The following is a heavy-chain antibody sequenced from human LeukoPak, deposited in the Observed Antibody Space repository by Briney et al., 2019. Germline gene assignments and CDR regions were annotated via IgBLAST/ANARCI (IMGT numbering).Heavy chain of an antibody. V-gene: IGHV3-33*01. J-gene: IGHJ4*02. D-gene: IGHD6-13*01. Sequence: GGSLRFSCAASGFTFSSYAMHWVRQAPGKGLEWVAIIWSDGNNKYYADSVEGRFTISRDTSKNTLSLQMNSLRAEDTAVYYCARGQPGVAAAGNLDYWGQGTLVTVSS. CDR1: GFTFSSYA. CDR3: ARGQPGVAAAGNLDY. CDR2: IWSDGNNK.